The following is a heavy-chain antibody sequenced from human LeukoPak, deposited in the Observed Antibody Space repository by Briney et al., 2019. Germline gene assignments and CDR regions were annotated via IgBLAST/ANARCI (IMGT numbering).Heavy chain of an antibody. D-gene: IGHD6-19*01. CDR2: IKEDGSEK. Sequence: PGGSLRLSCAASGFKFDDYWMNWVRQAPGKGLEWVANIKEDGSEKYYVDSVKGRFTISRDNARNFLYLQMNSLRAEDTAVYYCAKGSGWWNYFDYWGQGTPVTVSS. V-gene: IGHV3-7*03. CDR1: GFKFDDYW. CDR3: AKGSGWWNYFDY. J-gene: IGHJ4*02.